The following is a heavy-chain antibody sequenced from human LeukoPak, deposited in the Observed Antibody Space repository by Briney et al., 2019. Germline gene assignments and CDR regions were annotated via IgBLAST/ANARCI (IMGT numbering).Heavy chain of an antibody. CDR2: INHSGST. D-gene: IGHD3-9*01. J-gene: IGHJ4*02. V-gene: IGHV4-34*01. CDR3: ARGPLRYFDWLPMRPSFDY. Sequence: KASETLSLTCAVYGGSFSGYYWSWIRQPPGKGLEWIGEINHSGSTNYNPSLKSRVTISVDTSKNQFSLKLSSVTAADTAVYYCARGPLRYFDWLPMRPSFDYWGQGTLVTVSS. CDR1: GGSFSGYY.